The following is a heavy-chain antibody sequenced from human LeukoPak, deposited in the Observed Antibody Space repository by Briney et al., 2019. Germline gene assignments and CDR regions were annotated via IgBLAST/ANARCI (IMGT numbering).Heavy chain of an antibody. CDR1: GFTVSSNY. Sequence: GSLRLSCAASGFTVSSNYMSWVRQAPGKGLGWVSVIYSGGTTYYAGSVKGRFTISRDNSKNTLYLQMNSLIAEDTAVYYCAKGGGIHVSFDYWGQGTLVTVSS. D-gene: IGHD3-10*01. CDR3: AKGGGIHVSFDY. J-gene: IGHJ4*02. CDR2: IYSGGTT. V-gene: IGHV3-66*01.